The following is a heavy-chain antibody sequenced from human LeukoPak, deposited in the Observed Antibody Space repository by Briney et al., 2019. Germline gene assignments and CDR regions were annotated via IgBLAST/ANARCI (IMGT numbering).Heavy chain of an antibody. CDR3: AKDKGGSGYYPFDY. J-gene: IGHJ4*02. CDR2: ISWNSGSI. CDR1: GFTFDDYA. V-gene: IGHV3-9*01. D-gene: IGHD3-22*01. Sequence: GRSLRLSCAASGFTFDDYAMHWVRQAPGKGLEWVSGISWNSGSIGYADSVKGRFTISRDNAKNSLYLQMNSLRAEDTALYYSAKDKGGSGYYPFDYWGQGTLVTVSS.